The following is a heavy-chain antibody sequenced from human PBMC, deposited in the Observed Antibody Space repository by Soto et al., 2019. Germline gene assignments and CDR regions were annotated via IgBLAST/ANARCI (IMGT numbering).Heavy chain of an antibody. D-gene: IGHD3-22*01. CDR1: GGSISSYY. CDR2: IYYSGST. CDR3: ARGRARSSGFLQNY. V-gene: IGHV4-59*01. J-gene: IGHJ4*02. Sequence: PSETLSLTCTVSGGSISSYYWSWIRQPPGKGLEWIGYIYYSGSTNYNPSLKSRVTISVDTSKNQFSLKLSSVTAADTAVYYCARGRARSSGFLQNYWGQGTLVTVSS.